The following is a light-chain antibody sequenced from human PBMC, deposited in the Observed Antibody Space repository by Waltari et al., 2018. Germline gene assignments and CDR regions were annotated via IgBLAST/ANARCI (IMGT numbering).Light chain of an antibody. J-gene: IGLJ3*02. CDR1: TSDLGGYNY. CDR2: DVN. CDR3: SSFTSSSTWV. V-gene: IGLV2-14*01. Sequence: QSALTQPASVSGSPGQSLTISCTGTTSDLGGYNYVSWYQQHPGKAPKLMIYDVNSRPSGVSNRFSGSKSGNTASLIISGLQAEDEADYYCSSFTSSSTWVFGGGTKLTVL.